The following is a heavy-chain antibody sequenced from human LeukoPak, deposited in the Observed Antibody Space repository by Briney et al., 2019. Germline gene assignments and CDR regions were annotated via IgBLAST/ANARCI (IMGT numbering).Heavy chain of an antibody. D-gene: IGHD3-10*01. CDR2: ISGSGGST. CDR1: GFTFSSYA. Sequence: PGGSLRLSCAASGFTFSSYAMSWVRQAPGKGLEWVSAISGSGGSTYYADSVKGRFTISRDNSKNTLYLQMNSLRAEDTALYYCAKDNYYGSGSYVDYWGQGTLVTVSS. V-gene: IGHV3-23*01. CDR3: AKDNYYGSGSYVDY. J-gene: IGHJ4*02.